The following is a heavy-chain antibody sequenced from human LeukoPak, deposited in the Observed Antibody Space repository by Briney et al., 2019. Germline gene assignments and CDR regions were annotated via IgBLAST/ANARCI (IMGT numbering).Heavy chain of an antibody. D-gene: IGHD3-10*01. CDR2: ISSNGGST. Sequence: PGGSLRLSCSASGFTFSSYAMHWVRQAPGKGLEYVSAISSNGGSTYYADSVKGRFTISRDNSKNTLYLQMSSLRAEDTAVYYCVKVGIPGASYYYGMDVWGKGTTVTVSS. V-gene: IGHV3-64D*06. J-gene: IGHJ6*04. CDR1: GFTFSSYA. CDR3: VKVGIPGASYYYGMDV.